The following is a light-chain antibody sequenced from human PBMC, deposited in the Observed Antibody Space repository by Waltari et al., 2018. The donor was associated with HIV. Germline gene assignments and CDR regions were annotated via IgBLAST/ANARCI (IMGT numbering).Light chain of an antibody. CDR3: QQYNTSPWT. CDR1: QSVSSSY. J-gene: IGKJ1*01. CDR2: GAS. Sequence: EIVLTQSPGTLSLSPGERATLSCRASQSVSSSYLAWYQQKPGQAPRLLIYGASSRATGIPDRFSGSGSGTDFTLTISRLEPEDFAVYYCQQYNTSPWTFDQGTKVDIK. V-gene: IGKV3-20*01.